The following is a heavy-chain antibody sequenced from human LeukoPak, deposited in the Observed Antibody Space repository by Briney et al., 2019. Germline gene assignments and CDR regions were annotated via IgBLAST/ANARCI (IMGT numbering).Heavy chain of an antibody. D-gene: IGHD2-2*01. CDR3: ARGGTSGYSSTRHFWGGNYYFDY. J-gene: IGHJ4*02. Sequence: GGSLRLSCVVSGFTFSNYNMNWVRQAPGQGLEWVGNVNQDWSGKYYLDSAKGRFTISRDNARNSLYLQVNSLRAEDTAVYYCARGGTSGYSSTRHFWGGNYYFDYWGQGSLVTVSS. CDR1: GFTFSNYN. CDR2: VNQDWSGK. V-gene: IGHV3-7*01.